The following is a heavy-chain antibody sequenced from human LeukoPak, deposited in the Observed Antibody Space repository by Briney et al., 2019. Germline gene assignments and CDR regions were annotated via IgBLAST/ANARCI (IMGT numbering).Heavy chain of an antibody. D-gene: IGHD1-26*01. J-gene: IGHJ4*02. V-gene: IGHV7-4-1*02. CDR1: GYPFNRYA. Sequence: ASVKVSCKTSGYPFNRYAMNLVRQAPGQGLECMGWINTSTGDPMYAQGFTGRFVFSFDTSVSTAYLQIRSLKTEDTAVYYCARGYSGSYYGFDSWGQGTLVTVSS. CDR2: INTSTGDP. CDR3: ARGYSGSYYGFDS.